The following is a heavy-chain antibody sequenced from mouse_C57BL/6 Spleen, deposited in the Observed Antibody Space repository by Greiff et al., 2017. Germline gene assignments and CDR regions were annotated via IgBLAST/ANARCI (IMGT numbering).Heavy chain of an antibody. V-gene: IGHV1-75*01. J-gene: IGHJ2*01. CDR1: GYTFTDYY. Sequence: QVQLQQSGPELVKPGASVKISCKASGYTFTDYYINWVKQRPGQGLEWIGWIFPGSGSTYYNEKFKGKATLTVDKSSSTAYMLRSSLTSEDSAVYFCARDGSSSPVYYFDDWGQGTTLTVSS. CDR3: ARDGSSSPVYYFDD. CDR2: IFPGSGST. D-gene: IGHD1-1*01.